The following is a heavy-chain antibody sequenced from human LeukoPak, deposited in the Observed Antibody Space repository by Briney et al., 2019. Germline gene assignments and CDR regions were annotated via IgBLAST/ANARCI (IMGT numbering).Heavy chain of an antibody. CDR3: TREGRDSSGWYGALDI. CDR1: GFIFSSYS. J-gene: IGHJ3*02. V-gene: IGHV3-15*01. D-gene: IGHD6-19*01. Sequence: GGSLRLSCMASGFIFSSYSMTWVRQAPGKGLEWVGRIQNKVDGGETDYPAPVKGRFTISRDDSKDTLYLQMNSLKTEDTGVYYCTREGRDSSGWYGALDIWGQGTMVTVSS. CDR2: IQNKVDGGET.